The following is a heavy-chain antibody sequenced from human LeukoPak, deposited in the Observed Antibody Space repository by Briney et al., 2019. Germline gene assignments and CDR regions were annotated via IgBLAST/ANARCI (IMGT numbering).Heavy chain of an antibody. J-gene: IGHJ3*02. Sequence: GGSLRLSCAASGFTFSSYWMHWVRQAPGKGLVWVSRISTDGSSTNSADSVKGRFTISRDNAKNTLYLQMNSLRAEDTAVYYCVREYSSSSGRAFDIWGQGTMATVSP. CDR1: GFTFSSYW. D-gene: IGHD6-6*01. CDR2: ISTDGSST. V-gene: IGHV3-74*01. CDR3: VREYSSSSGRAFDI.